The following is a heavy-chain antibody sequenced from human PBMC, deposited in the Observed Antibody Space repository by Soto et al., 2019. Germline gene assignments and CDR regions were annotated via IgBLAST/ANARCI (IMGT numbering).Heavy chain of an antibody. D-gene: IGHD2-15*01. CDR2: IFYVGSIK. CDR1: GFIFNEYG. J-gene: IGHJ4*02. Sequence: PGGSLRLSCAASGFIFNEYGMHWVRQAPGKGLKWVAVIFYVGSIKYFADSVKGRFTFSRDNSKNTIFLQMNSLRVEDTAVFYFARWGCSGSNCNLNQRSFDLWGQGTLVTVPS. V-gene: IGHV3-33*01. CDR3: ARWGCSGSNCNLNQRSFDL.